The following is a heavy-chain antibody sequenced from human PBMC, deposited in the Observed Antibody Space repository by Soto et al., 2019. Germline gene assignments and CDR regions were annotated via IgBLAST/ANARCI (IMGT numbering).Heavy chain of an antibody. D-gene: IGHD6-13*01. CDR1: GGSISSYY. Sequence: QVQLQESGPGLVKPSETLSLTCTVSGGSISSYYWNWIRQPPGKGLEWIGYIYYSGSTNYNPSLKSRVTISVDTSKNQFSLKLSSVTAADTAVYYCARRYGAAADFWGQGIRVTVSS. V-gene: IGHV4-59*08. J-gene: IGHJ4*02. CDR2: IYYSGST. CDR3: ARRYGAAADF.